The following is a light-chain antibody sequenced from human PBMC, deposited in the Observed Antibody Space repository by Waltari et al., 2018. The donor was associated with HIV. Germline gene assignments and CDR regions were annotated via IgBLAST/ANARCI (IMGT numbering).Light chain of an antibody. V-gene: IGLV2-8*02. CDR1: TRDIGLYDS. CDR3: SAYGGNNFVL. CDR2: ELS. Sequence: HSVLTQPASASMSPGQSVAISCTGTTRDIGLYDSLSWYQPIPHQAPKLLIYELSDRPSGVLDRVAGSKLNNITASLTVSDLQAEDEGEYFCSAYGGNNFVLFGGGTKWTVL. J-gene: IGLJ3*02.